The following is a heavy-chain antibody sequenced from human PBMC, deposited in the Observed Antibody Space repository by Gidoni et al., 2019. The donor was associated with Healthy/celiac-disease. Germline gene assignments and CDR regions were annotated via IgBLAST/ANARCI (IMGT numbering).Heavy chain of an antibody. CDR2: IWYDGSNK. J-gene: IGHJ4*02. V-gene: IGHV3-33*01. CDR1: GFTFSCYG. Sequence: QVQLVESGGGVVQPGRPLRLSCAASGFTFSCYGRHWVRQAPEQGLEWVEVIWYDGSNKYYADSVKGRFTISRDKSKNTLYLQMNRLRAEDTAVYYCARDLDQLRPDYWGQGTLVTVSS. CDR3: ARDLDQLRPDY. D-gene: IGHD2-2*01.